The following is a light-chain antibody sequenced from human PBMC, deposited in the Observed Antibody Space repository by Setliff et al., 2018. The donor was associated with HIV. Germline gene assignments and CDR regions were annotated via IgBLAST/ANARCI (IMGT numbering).Light chain of an antibody. CDR3: TSYAGSNNPVV. CDR2: EVN. Sequence: QSVLTQPPSASGSPGQSVTISCTGTSSDVGGYNYVSWYQQHPGKAPKLMIFEVNKRPSWVPDRFSGSKSGNTASLTVSGLQAEDEADYYCTSYAGSNNPVVFGTGTKGTV. J-gene: IGLJ1*01. V-gene: IGLV2-8*01. CDR1: SSDVGGYNY.